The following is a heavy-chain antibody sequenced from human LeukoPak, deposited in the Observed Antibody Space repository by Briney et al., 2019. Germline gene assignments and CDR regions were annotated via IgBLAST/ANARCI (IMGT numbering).Heavy chain of an antibody. CDR3: ARDYGNYGSGSLDY. CDR1: GFSFSTYG. V-gene: IGHV3-30*19. Sequence: PGRSLRLACAASGFSFSTYGMHWVRQAPGKGLEWVAVISYDGSNKYYADSVKGRFTISRDNSKNTLYLQMNSLRAEDTAVYYCARDYGNYGSGSLDYWGQGTLVTVSS. D-gene: IGHD3-10*01. J-gene: IGHJ4*02. CDR2: ISYDGSNK.